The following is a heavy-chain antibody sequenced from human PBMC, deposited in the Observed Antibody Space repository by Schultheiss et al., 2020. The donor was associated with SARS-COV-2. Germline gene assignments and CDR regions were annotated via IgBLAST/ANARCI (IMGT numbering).Heavy chain of an antibody. Sequence: GGSLRLSCAVSGFTFSSYAMTWVRQAPGKGLEWVSGIYSGGSTYYADSVKGRFTISRDNAKNSLYLQMNSLRAEDTAVYYCARGVTIAARPDFDYWGQGTLVTVSS. CDR3: ARGVTIAARPDFDY. V-gene: IGHV3-66*01. J-gene: IGHJ4*02. D-gene: IGHD6-6*01. CDR2: IYSGGST. CDR1: GFTFSSYA.